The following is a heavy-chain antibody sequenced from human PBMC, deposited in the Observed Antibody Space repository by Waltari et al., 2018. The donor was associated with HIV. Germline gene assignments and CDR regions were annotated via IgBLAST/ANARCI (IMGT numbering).Heavy chain of an antibody. CDR2: IGGSGTKT. J-gene: IGHJ4*02. CDR3: AKTKGYDYGFYFYS. D-gene: IGHD5-18*01. V-gene: IGHV3-23*01. CDR1: GFDFNIFA. Sequence: EVQLSDSGGGLVQPGGSLKLSCVASGFDFNIFAMNWVRQAPGKGLEWVSGIGGSGTKTFYADSVKGRFTISRDSSKNTLYLQMNSLRAEDTAVYYCAKTKGYDYGFYFYSWGQGTLVSVSS.